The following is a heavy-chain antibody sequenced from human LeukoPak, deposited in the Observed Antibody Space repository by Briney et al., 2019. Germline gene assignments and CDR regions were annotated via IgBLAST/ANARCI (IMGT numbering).Heavy chain of an antibody. CDR3: ARLASLYDSSGYYWGDY. CDR2: INPNSGGT. Sequence: ASVKVSCKASGYTFTGYYMHWVRQAPGQGLEWMGWINPNSGGTNYAQKFQGRVTMTRDTSISTAYMELSRLRSDDTAVYYCARLASLYDSSGYYWGDYWGQGTLVTVSS. V-gene: IGHV1-2*02. D-gene: IGHD3-22*01. CDR1: GYTFTGYY. J-gene: IGHJ4*02.